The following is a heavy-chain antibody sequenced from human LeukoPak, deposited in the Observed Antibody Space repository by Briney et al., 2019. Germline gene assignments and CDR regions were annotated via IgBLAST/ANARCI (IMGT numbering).Heavy chain of an antibody. CDR2: INHSGST. CDR3: AGGRELTTIDY. Sequence: PSETLSLTCAVYGGSFSGYYWSWIRQPPGKGLEWIGEINHSGSTNYNPSLKSRVTISVDTSKNQFSLKLSSVTAADTAVYYCAGGRELTTIDYWGQGTLVTVSS. V-gene: IGHV4-34*01. CDR1: GGSFSGYY. J-gene: IGHJ4*02. D-gene: IGHD1-26*01.